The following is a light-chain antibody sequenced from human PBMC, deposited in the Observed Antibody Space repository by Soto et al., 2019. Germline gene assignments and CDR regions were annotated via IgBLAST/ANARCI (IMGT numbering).Light chain of an antibody. CDR3: QNYNSAPTWT. J-gene: IGKJ1*01. Sequence: DIQMTQSPSSLSASVGDRVTITCRASQGISNYLAWYQQKRGKVPKLLIYAASTLQSGVPSRFSGSGSGTDFTLTISSLQPEDVATYYCQNYNSAPTWTFGQGTKVEIK. V-gene: IGKV1-27*01. CDR2: AAS. CDR1: QGISNY.